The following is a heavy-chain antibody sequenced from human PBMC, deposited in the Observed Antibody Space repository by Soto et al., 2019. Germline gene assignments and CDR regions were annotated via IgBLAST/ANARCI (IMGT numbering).Heavy chain of an antibody. CDR2: INSDDTSS. CDR3: ARDDYRSTMVRGIINY. CDR1: GLSVSNYW. V-gene: IGHV3-74*01. D-gene: IGHD3-10*01. J-gene: IGHJ4*02. Sequence: GGSLRLSCAASGLSVSNYWMHWVRQTPGKGLVWVSRINSDDTSSSYAASVKGRFTISRDNAKNTLYLEMNSLRVEDTAVYYCARDDYRSTMVRGIINYWGQGTPVTVSS.